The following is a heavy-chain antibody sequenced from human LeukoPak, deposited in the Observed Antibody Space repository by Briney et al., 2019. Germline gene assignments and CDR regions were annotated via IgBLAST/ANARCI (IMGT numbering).Heavy chain of an antibody. D-gene: IGHD6-13*01. J-gene: IGHJ4*02. CDR1: GFTFSNYG. CDR3: ARDLTQLALFDY. CDR2: IWYDGSNK. Sequence: PGGSLRLSCAASGFTFSNYGMHWVRQAPGKGLEWVAVIWYDGSNKYYADSVKGRFTLSRDNSKNTLFLQMYSLRPEDTAVYFCARDLTQLALFDYWGQGTLVTVSS. V-gene: IGHV3-33*01.